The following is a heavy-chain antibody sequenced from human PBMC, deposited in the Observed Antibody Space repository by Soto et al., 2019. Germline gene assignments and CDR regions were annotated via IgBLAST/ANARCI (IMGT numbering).Heavy chain of an antibody. CDR2: ISGSGQST. V-gene: IGHV3-23*01. D-gene: IGHD4-17*01. CDR1: AFTFWKYS. Sequence: LLESGGGLVQPGESLRLSCSASAFTFWKYSLSWVRQAPGQGLERVSGISGSGQSTYYADSVWGRFTISRDNSQSILLIQMDSLRAEDTAEYFCAKSLGDKGNSDYGDYGGRGTLVTVSS. CDR3: AKSLGDKGNSDYGDY. J-gene: IGHJ4*02.